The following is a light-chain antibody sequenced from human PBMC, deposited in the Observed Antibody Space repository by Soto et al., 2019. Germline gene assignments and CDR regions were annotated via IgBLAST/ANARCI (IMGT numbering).Light chain of an antibody. CDR3: ATWDNLLSAGL. CDR2: DNY. CDR1: PSNIGNNF. V-gene: IGLV1-51*01. J-gene: IGLJ2*01. Sequence: QSVLTQPTSVSATPGQKVTISCSGGPSNIGNNFVSWYQRLPGTAPRVIIYDNYERPSGIPDRFSGSKSGTSATLDITGLQTGDEADYYCATWDNLLSAGLFGGGTKLTVL.